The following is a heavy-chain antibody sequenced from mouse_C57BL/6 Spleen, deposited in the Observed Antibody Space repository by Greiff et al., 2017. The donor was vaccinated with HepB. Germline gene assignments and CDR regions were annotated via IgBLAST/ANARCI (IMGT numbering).Heavy chain of an antibody. J-gene: IGHJ4*01. CDR1: GYAFSSSW. Sequence: VKLQESGPELVKPGASVKISCKASGYAFSSSWMNWVKQRPGKGLEWIGRIYPGDGDTNYNGKFKGKATLTADKSSSTAYMQLSSLTSEDSAVYFCARSGHDRYYDAMDYGGQGTSVTVSS. CDR3: ARSGHDRYYDAMDY. D-gene: IGHD2-14*01. V-gene: IGHV1-82*01. CDR2: IYPGDGDT.